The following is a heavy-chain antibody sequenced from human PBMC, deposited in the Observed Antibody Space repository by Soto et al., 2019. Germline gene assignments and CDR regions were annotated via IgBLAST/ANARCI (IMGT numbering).Heavy chain of an antibody. CDR3: ARSVRPRIMTTSRPPFDY. Sequence: EVQLVESGGGLVKPGGSLRLSCAASGFTFSSYSMNWVRQAPGKGLEWVSSISCSSSYIYYADSVKGRFTISRDNAKNSLYLQMNSRRAEDTAVYYCARSVRPRIMTTSRPPFDYWGQGTLVTGSS. V-gene: IGHV3-21*01. J-gene: IGHJ4*02. CDR1: GFTFSSYS. CDR2: ISCSSSYI. D-gene: IGHD4-17*01.